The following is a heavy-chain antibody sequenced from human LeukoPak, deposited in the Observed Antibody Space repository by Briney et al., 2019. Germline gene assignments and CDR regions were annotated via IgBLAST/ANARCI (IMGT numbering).Heavy chain of an antibody. CDR1: GFTFSSYS. J-gene: IGHJ3*02. V-gene: IGHV3-21*01. CDR2: ISSSSSYI. CDR3: ARRAAPCAFDI. Sequence: GGSLRLSCAASGFTFSSYSMNWVRQAPGKGLEWVPSISSSSSYIYYADSVKGRFTISRDNAKNSLYLQMNSLRAEDTAVYYCARRAAPCAFDIWGQGTMVTVSS. D-gene: IGHD6-13*01.